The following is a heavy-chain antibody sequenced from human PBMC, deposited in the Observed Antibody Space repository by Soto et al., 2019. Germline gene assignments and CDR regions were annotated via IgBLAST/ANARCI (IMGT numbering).Heavy chain of an antibody. CDR1: GFTFSNAW. D-gene: IGHD2-15*01. CDR2: IKSKTDGGTT. V-gene: IGHV3-15*01. Sequence: LRLSCAASGFTFSNAWMSWVRQAPGKGLEWVGRIKSKTDGGTTDYAAPVKGRFTISRDDSKNTLYPQMNSLKTEDTAVYYCTTDVYCSGGSCSTLHDAFDIWGQGTMVTVSS. J-gene: IGHJ3*02. CDR3: TTDVYCSGGSCSTLHDAFDI.